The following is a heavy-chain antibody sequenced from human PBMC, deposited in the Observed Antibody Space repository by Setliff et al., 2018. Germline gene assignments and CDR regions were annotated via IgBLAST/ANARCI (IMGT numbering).Heavy chain of an antibody. Sequence: PSETLSLTCTVSGGSISSYYWSWIRQPPGKELEWMAYVYYTGDTYYNPSLKSRISISIDTSKNQLSLNLISVTAADTAVYYCAGSQGSGGYYSNSPYYFHYWGQGTLVTVSS. CDR3: AGSQGSGGYYSNSPYYFHY. CDR1: GGSISSYY. D-gene: IGHD3-10*01. CDR2: VYYTGDT. V-gene: IGHV4-59*03. J-gene: IGHJ4*02.